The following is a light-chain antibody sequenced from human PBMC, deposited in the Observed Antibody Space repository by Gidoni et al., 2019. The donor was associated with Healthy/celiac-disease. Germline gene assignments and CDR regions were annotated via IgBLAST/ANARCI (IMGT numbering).Light chain of an antibody. Sequence: EIVLTQSPGTLSLSPGERATLSCRASQSVGSYLAWYQQKPGQAPRLLIYDASNRATGIPARFSGNGSGTDFALTINSLEPEDFAIYYCQQRGNWPITFGQGTRLEIK. CDR2: DAS. CDR3: QQRGNWPIT. CDR1: QSVGSY. J-gene: IGKJ5*01. V-gene: IGKV3-11*01.